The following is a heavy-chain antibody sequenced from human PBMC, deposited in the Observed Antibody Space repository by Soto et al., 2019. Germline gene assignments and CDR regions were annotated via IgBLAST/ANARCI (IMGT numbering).Heavy chain of an antibody. J-gene: IGHJ4*02. Sequence: GASVKVSCKASGGTFSSYAISWVRQAPGQGLEWMGGIIPIFGTANYAQKFQGRVTITADESTSTAYMELSSLRSEDTAVYYCARGANKLRYFDWLPGNFDYWGQGTLVTVSS. V-gene: IGHV1-69*13. D-gene: IGHD3-9*01. CDR1: GGTFSSYA. CDR3: ARGANKLRYFDWLPGNFDY. CDR2: IIPIFGTA.